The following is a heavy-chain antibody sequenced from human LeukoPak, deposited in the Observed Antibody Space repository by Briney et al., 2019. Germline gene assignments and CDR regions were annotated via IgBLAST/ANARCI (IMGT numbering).Heavy chain of an antibody. J-gene: IGHJ6*03. CDR3: ARVVGDPKYYYYYYMDV. Sequence: PSETLSLTCAVYGGSFSGYYWSWIRQPPGKGLEWIGEINHSGSTNYNPSLKSRVTISVDTSKNQFSLKLSSVTAADTAVYYCARVVGDPKYYYYYYMDVWGKGTTVTISS. CDR2: INHSGST. V-gene: IGHV4-34*01. CDR1: GGSFSGYY. D-gene: IGHD2-21*01.